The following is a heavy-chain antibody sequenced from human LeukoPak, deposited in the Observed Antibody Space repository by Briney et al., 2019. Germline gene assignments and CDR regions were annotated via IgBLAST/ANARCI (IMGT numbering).Heavy chain of an antibody. CDR1: GFTFSSYY. J-gene: IGHJ4*02. Sequence: GGSLRLSCAASGFTFSSYYMNWVRQAPGKGLEWVSSISSSSSYIYYADSVKGRLTISRDNAKNSLYLQMNSLRAEDTAVYYCASQTGVIDYWAREPWSPSPQ. CDR3: ASQTGVIDY. V-gene: IGHV3-21*01. CDR2: ISSSSSYI. D-gene: IGHD1-1*01.